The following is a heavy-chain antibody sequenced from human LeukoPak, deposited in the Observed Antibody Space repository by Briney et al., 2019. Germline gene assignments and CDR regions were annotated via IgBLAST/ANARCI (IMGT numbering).Heavy chain of an antibody. D-gene: IGHD6-6*01. V-gene: IGHV3-11*01. CDR3: ARGYSSSRLYYYGMDV. CDR2: ISSSGSTI. Sequence: GGSLRLSCAASGFTFSDYSMSWIRQAPGKGLEWVSYISSSGSTIYYADSVKGRFTISRDNAKNSLYLQMNSLRAEDTAVYYCARGYSSSRLYYYGMDVWGQGTTVTVSS. J-gene: IGHJ6*02. CDR1: GFTFSDYS.